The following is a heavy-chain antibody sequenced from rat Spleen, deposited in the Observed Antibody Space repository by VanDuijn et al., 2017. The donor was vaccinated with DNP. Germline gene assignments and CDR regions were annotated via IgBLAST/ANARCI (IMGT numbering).Heavy chain of an antibody. D-gene: IGHD1-11*01. V-gene: IGHV5-19*01. Sequence: EVQLVESGGGLVQPGRSLKLSCAASGFTFSDYAMAWVRQSPKKGLEWVASISPSGGSTYYRDSVKGRFTISRDNAESTLYLQMNSLRSEDTATYHCATHGASYGLNWFAYWGQGTLVTVSS. CDR2: ISPSGGST. CDR1: GFTFSDYA. CDR3: ATHGASYGLNWFAY. J-gene: IGHJ3*01.